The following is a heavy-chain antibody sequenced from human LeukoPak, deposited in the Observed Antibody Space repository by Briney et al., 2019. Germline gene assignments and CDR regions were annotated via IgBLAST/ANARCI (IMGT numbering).Heavy chain of an antibody. V-gene: IGHV3-66*01. D-gene: IGHD2-2*01. CDR3: ARVGDCGRASCYAIDY. Sequence: SGGSLRLSCAASGFIFTNAWMNWVRQAPGKGLEWVSIIYSGGSTYYTDSVRGRFIISRDISKNTLYLQMNSLRAEDTAVYYCARVGDCGRASCYAIDYWGQGTLVTVSS. CDR1: GFIFTNAW. J-gene: IGHJ4*02. CDR2: IYSGGST.